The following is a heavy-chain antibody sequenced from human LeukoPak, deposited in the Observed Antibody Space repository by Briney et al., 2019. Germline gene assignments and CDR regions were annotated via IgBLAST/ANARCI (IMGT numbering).Heavy chain of an antibody. CDR3: ARDLSPVVVVAATTHYYYYGMDV. CDR1: GYTFTGYY. D-gene: IGHD2-15*01. V-gene: IGHV1-2*02. Sequence: EASVKVSCKASGYTFTGYYMHWVRQAPGQGLEWMGWINPNSGGTNYAQKFQGRVTMTRDTSISTAYMELSRLRSDDTAVYYCARDLSPVVVVAATTHYYYYGMDVWGQGTTVTVSS. CDR2: INPNSGGT. J-gene: IGHJ6*02.